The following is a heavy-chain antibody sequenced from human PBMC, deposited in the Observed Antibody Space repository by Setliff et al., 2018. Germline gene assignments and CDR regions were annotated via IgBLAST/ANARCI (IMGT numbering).Heavy chain of an antibody. Sequence: GGSLRLSCAASGFTFEDYAMSWVRQVPGKGLEWVSGINWNGGNTGYADSVKGRFTISRDNARKSLFLQMNSLRAEDTAVYYCARSETCHSTHCSPYDYWGQGTPVTVSS. J-gene: IGHJ4*02. V-gene: IGHV3-20*04. D-gene: IGHD2-2*01. CDR2: INWNGGNT. CDR3: ARSETCHSTHCSPYDY. CDR1: GFTFEDYA.